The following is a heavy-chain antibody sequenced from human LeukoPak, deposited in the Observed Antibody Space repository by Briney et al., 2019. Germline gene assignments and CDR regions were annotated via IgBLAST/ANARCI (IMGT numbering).Heavy chain of an antibody. J-gene: IGHJ4*02. Sequence: GGSLGLSCVASGFTFSSYGMHWVRQAPGKGLEWVAVIWYDGSNKYYADSVKGRFTVPRDNSKNTLYLQMNSLRAEDTAVYYCARSISRDGYNNFDCWGQGTLVTVSS. D-gene: IGHD5-24*01. CDR1: GFTFSSYG. V-gene: IGHV3-33*01. CDR2: IWYDGSNK. CDR3: ARSISRDGYNNFDC.